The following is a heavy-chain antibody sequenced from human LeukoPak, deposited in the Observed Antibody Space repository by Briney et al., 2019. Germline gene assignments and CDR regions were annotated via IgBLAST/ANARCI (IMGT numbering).Heavy chain of an antibody. CDR2: IYTSGST. Sequence: SETLSLTCTVSGASISSGSYYWSWIRQPAGKGLECIGRIYTSGSTNYNPSLKSRVTISVDTSKNQFSLKLSSVTAADTAVYYCARDPPRRGWFSDGMDVWGQGTTVTVSS. CDR3: ARDPPRRGWFSDGMDV. J-gene: IGHJ6*02. V-gene: IGHV4-61*02. CDR1: GASISSGSYY. D-gene: IGHD6-19*01.